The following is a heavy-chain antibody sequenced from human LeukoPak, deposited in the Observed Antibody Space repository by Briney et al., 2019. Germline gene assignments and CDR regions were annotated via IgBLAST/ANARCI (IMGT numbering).Heavy chain of an antibody. D-gene: IGHD3-3*01. Sequence: PGGSLRLSCAASGFTFSRFWMHWVRHPPGKGLVWVSRIETDGRTTNYADSVKGRFTISRDNAKNTVYLQMSSLRAEDTAVYYCATLNSFGSDYWGQGVLVTVSS. CDR1: GFTFSRFW. J-gene: IGHJ4*02. CDR2: IETDGRTT. CDR3: ATLNSFGSDY. V-gene: IGHV3-74*01.